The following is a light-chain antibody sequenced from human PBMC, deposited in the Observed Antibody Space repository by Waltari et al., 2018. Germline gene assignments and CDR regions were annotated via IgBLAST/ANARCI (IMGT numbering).Light chain of an antibody. CDR2: GAS. Sequence: EIVLTQSPDTLSLSPGERATLSCRASQSVSSTYLTWYQQKPGQAPRPLIFGASSRATGTPDRFSGSGSGTDFTLTISRLEPEDFAVYYCQQYGSSPTWTFGQGTKVEIK. J-gene: IGKJ1*01. V-gene: IGKV3-20*01. CDR1: QSVSSTY. CDR3: QQYGSSPTWT.